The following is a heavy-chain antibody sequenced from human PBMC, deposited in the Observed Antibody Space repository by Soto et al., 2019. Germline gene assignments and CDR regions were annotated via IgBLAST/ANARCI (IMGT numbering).Heavy chain of an antibody. CDR3: ARGVGDRDFDY. J-gene: IGHJ4*02. Sequence: ASLKVSCKASGYTFTSYYMHWVRQAPGQGLEWMGIINPSGGSTSYVQKFQGRVTMTRDTSTSTVYMELSSLRSEDTAVYYCARGVGDRDFDYWGQGTLVTVSS. CDR2: INPSGGST. V-gene: IGHV1-46*01. CDR1: GYTFTSYY. D-gene: IGHD1-26*01.